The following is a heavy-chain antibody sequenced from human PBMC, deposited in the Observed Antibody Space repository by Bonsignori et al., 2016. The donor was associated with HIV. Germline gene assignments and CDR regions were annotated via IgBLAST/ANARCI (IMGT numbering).Heavy chain of an antibody. V-gene: IGHV3-21*01. J-gene: IGHJ4*02. D-gene: IGHD6-13*01. Sequence: GGSLRLSCAASGFTFSTYGMNWVRQAPGKGLEWVSSISGSSISIYYADSVKGRFTISRDNAMHSLYLQMNSLRAEDTAVYFCARDGPLIATTDTSFDYWGQGALVTVSS. CDR2: ISGSSISI. CDR3: ARDGPLIATTDTSFDY. CDR1: GFTFSTYG.